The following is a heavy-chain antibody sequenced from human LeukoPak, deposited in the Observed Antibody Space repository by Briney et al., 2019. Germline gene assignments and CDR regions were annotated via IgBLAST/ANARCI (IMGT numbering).Heavy chain of an antibody. CDR2: INSDGSET. CDR1: GFAFSNFW. J-gene: IGHJ2*01. CDR3: AKVNCAGRCTSNDWYFDL. D-gene: IGHD2-21*01. V-gene: IGHV3-74*01. Sequence: PGGSLRLSCAASGFAFSNFWIHWVRHAPGKGLLWVSRINSDGSETAYADSVQGRFTISRDNAKNTLYLQMSSLRAEDTAVYYCAKVNCAGRCTSNDWYFDLWGRGTLVTVSS.